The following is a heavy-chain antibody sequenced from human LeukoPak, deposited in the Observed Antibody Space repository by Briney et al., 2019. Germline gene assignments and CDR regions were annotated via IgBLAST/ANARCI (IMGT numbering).Heavy chain of an antibody. CDR3: ARDLPYSSSWESIDY. J-gene: IGHJ4*02. D-gene: IGHD6-13*01. V-gene: IGHV1-18*01. Sequence: GGSLRLSCAASGFTFTSYGIIWVRQAPGQGLEWMGWISTYNGNTNYAQKIQGRVTMTTDTSTSTAYMELRSLRSDDTAVYYCARDLPYSSSWESIDYWGQGTLVTVSS. CDR1: GFTFTSYG. CDR2: ISTYNGNT.